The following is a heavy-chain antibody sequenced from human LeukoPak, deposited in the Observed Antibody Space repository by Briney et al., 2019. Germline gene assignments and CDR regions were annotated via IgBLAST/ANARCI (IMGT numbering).Heavy chain of an antibody. CDR2: INHSGST. Sequence: SETLSLTCAVYGGSFSGYYWSWIRQPPGKGLEWIGEINHSGSTNYNPSLKSRVTISVDTSKNQFSLKLSSVTAADTAVYYCARDPGTANYAFDIWGQGTMVTVSS. CDR3: ARDPGTANYAFDI. J-gene: IGHJ3*02. CDR1: GGSFSGYY. V-gene: IGHV4-34*09. D-gene: IGHD4/OR15-4a*01.